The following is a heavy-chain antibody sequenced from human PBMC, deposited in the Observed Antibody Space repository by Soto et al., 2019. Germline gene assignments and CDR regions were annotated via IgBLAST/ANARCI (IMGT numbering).Heavy chain of an antibody. CDR3: ARETLVRGVIITEYYFDY. V-gene: IGHV1-69*08. Sequence: QVQLVQSGAEVKKPGSSVKVSCKASGGTFSTYTISWVRQAPEQGLEWMGRIIPMVGIANYAQKFQGRVTITADKSTSTAYMELSSLTSEDTAVYYCARETLVRGVIITEYYFDYWGQGTLVTVSS. CDR1: GGTFSTYT. D-gene: IGHD3-10*01. J-gene: IGHJ4*02. CDR2: IIPMVGIA.